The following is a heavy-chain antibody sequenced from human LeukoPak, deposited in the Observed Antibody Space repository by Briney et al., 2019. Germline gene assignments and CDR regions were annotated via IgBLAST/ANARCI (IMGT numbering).Heavy chain of an antibody. V-gene: IGHV4-38-2*02. CDR2: IYHSGST. J-gene: IGHJ4*02. Sequence: PSETLSLTCTVSGYSISSGYYWGWIRQPPGKGLEWIGSIYHSGSTYYNPSLKSRVTISVDTSKNQFSLKLSSVTAADTAVYYCARHDLTVASSPLFDYWGQGTLVTVSS. CDR3: ARHDLTVASSPLFDY. CDR1: GYSISSGYY. D-gene: IGHD3/OR15-3a*01.